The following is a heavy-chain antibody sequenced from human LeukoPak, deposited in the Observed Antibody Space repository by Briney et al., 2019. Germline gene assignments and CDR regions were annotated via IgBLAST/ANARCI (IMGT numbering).Heavy chain of an antibody. V-gene: IGHV3-23*01. J-gene: IGHJ4*02. CDR3: AKSRSEVVVAAANY. Sequence: GGSLRLSCAASGFTFSSYAMNRVRQAPGKGLEWVSAITGSGGTTYYADSVRGRLTISRDNSKNTLYLQMNSLRAEDTAMYYCAKSRSEVVVAAANYWGQGTLITVSS. D-gene: IGHD2-15*01. CDR1: GFTFSSYA. CDR2: ITGSGGTT.